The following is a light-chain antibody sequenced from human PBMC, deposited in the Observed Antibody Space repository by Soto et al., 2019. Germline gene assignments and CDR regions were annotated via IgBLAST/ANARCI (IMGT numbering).Light chain of an antibody. CDR1: SSDVGGYNY. J-gene: IGLJ2*01. CDR3: SSYTSSSTYVV. V-gene: IGLV2-14*01. Sequence: QSVLTQPASVSGSPGQSITISCTGTSSDVGGYNYVSWYQQHPGKAPKPMIYDVSNRPSGFSNRFSGSKSGNTASLTISGLQAEDEADYYCSSYTSSSTYVVFGVGTKLTVL. CDR2: DVS.